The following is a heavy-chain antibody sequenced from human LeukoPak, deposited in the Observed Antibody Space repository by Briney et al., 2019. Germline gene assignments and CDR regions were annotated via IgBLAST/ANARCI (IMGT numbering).Heavy chain of an antibody. J-gene: IGHJ4*02. D-gene: IGHD6-19*01. V-gene: IGHV1-2*02. CDR1: GYTFTSYY. Sequence: ASVKVSCKASGYTFTSYYMHWERQAPGQGLEWMGWINPNSGGTNYAQKFQGRVTMTRDTSISTAYMELSRLSSDDTAVYYCARDPLRGGWTDFDYWGQGTLVTVSS. CDR2: INPNSGGT. CDR3: ARDPLRGGWTDFDY.